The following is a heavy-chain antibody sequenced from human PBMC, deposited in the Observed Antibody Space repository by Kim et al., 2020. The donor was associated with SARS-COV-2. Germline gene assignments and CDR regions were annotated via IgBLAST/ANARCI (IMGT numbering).Heavy chain of an antibody. V-gene: IGHV3-53*01. J-gene: IGHJ2*01. Sequence: GGSLRLSCAASGFTVSSNYMSWVRQAPGKGLEWVSVIYSGGSTYYADSVKGRFTISRDNSKNTLYLQMNSLRAEDTAVYYCARDLIRREYSVMGVEMATITDWYFALWGRGTLVTVSS. CDR3: ARDLIRREYSVMGVEMATITDWYFAL. D-gene: IGHD5-12*01. CDR2: IYSGGST. CDR1: GFTVSSNY.